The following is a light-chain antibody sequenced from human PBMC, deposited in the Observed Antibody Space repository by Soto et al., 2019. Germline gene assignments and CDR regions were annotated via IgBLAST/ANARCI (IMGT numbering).Light chain of an antibody. CDR1: QSISSSY. V-gene: IGKV3-20*01. Sequence: EIVLTQSPGTLSLSPGEGATLSCRASQSISSSYLAWYQQRPGQAPRLLIYGASSRATGIPERFSGGGSGTDFTLTISRLEPEDCAVYYCQQYGSSLPWTFGQGTKVEIK. CDR2: GAS. J-gene: IGKJ1*01. CDR3: QQYGSSLPWT.